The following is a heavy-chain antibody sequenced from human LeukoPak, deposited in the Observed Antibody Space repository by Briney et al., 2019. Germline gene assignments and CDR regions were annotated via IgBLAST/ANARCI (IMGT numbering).Heavy chain of an antibody. V-gene: IGHV3-21*01. Sequence: GGSLRLSCAASGFTFSSYSMNWVRQAPGKGLEWVSSISSSSSYIYYADSVKGRFTISRDNAKNSLYLQMGSLRAEDMAVYYCARGGKLWFGELSLLTSYMDVWGKGTTVTVSS. D-gene: IGHD3-10*01. J-gene: IGHJ6*03. CDR1: GFTFSSYS. CDR3: ARGGKLWFGELSLLTSYMDV. CDR2: ISSSSSYI.